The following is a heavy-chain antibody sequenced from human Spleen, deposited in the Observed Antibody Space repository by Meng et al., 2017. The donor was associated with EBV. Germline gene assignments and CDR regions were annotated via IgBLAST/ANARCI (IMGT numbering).Heavy chain of an antibody. Sequence: QVQVVESGGGLVKPGGSLRLSCAASGFTFSDFYMSWIRQAPGKGLELFSYITSSGNPIYYADSVKGRFIISRDNAKNSLYLQMNSLRAEDAAVYYCATYRDYVLDYWGQGTLVTVSS. CDR2: ITSSGNPI. J-gene: IGHJ4*02. CDR1: GFTFSDFY. CDR3: ATYRDYVLDY. V-gene: IGHV3-11*01. D-gene: IGHD4-17*01.